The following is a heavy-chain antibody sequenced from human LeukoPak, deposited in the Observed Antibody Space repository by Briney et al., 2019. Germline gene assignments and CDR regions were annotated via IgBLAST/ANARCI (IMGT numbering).Heavy chain of an antibody. CDR2: ISGSGGST. V-gene: IGHV3-23*01. J-gene: IGHJ4*02. CDR1: GFTFSSYA. Sequence: GGSLRLSCAASGFTFSSYAMSWVRQAPGKGLEWVSAISGSGGSTYYADSVKGRFTISRDNSKNTLYLQMNSLRAEDTAVYYCARGLDIVVVVAATTSGYFDYWGQGTLVTVSS. CDR3: ARGLDIVVVVAATTSGYFDY. D-gene: IGHD2-15*01.